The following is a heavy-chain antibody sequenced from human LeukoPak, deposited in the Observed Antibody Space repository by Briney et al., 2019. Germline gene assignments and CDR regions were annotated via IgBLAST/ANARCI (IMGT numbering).Heavy chain of an antibody. V-gene: IGHV4-4*07. CDR1: GGSLSSYY. J-gene: IGHJ4*02. CDR2: IYTSGST. D-gene: IGHD6-13*01. Sequence: SETLSLTCTVSGGSLSSYYWSWIRQPAGKGLEWIGRIYTSGSTNYNPSLKSRVTISVDKSKNHFSLKLSSVTAADTAVYYCARDREVGSSWGPFDYWGQGTLVTVSS. CDR3: ARDREVGSSWGPFDY.